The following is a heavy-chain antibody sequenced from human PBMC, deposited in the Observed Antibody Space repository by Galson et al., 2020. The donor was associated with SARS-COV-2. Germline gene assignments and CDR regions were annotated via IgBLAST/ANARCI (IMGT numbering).Heavy chain of an antibody. Sequence: SETLSLTCSVSGGSISNGGSYWNWLRQRPGKGLEWLGYLSYSGDTNYNPSLKSRVTISKDSSRNQFSLKLRSVTAADTAVYYCGRDDLILRGLIRYWGQGTLVTVSS. CDR3: GRDDLILRGLIRY. D-gene: IGHD3-10*01. CDR2: LSYSGDT. J-gene: IGHJ4*02. V-gene: IGHV4-31*03. CDR1: GGSISNGGSY.